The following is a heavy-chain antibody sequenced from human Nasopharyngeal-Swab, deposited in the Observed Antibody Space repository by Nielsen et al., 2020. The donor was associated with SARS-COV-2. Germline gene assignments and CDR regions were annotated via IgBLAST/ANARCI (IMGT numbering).Heavy chain of an antibody. CDR1: GDSISNYY. CDR2: IYSSGSA. D-gene: IGHD6-19*01. CDR3: TRGPGYTSGWGLDF. J-gene: IGHJ4*02. Sequence: GSLRLSCAVSGDSISNYYWSWIRQPAGKGLEWIGRIYSSGSANYNPSLKSRVTMSFDTSNNLFSLNLSSVTAADTALYYCTRGPGYTSGWGLDFWGQGTLITVSS. V-gene: IGHV4-4*07.